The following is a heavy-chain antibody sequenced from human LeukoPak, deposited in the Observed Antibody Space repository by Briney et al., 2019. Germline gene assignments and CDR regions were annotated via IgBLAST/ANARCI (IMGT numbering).Heavy chain of an antibody. D-gene: IGHD6-19*01. CDR3: AKDVSTGWSFDS. V-gene: IGHV3-30*02. J-gene: IGHJ4*02. CDR1: GFTYNNYG. Sequence: GGSLRLSCAASGFTYNNYGMHWVRQAPGKGLEWATFISYDGSDKSYADSVKGRFIISRDNSKKTLYVQMNSLTTDDTAVYYCAKDVSTGWSFDSWGQGTLVTVSS. CDR2: ISYDGSDK.